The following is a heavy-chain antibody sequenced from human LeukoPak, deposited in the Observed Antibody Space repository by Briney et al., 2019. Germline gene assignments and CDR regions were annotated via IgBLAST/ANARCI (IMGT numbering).Heavy chain of an antibody. Sequence: SETLSLTCTVSGGSISSSSYYWGWIRQPPGQGLEWIGSIYYSGKTYYNPSLKSRVTISVDTSKNQFSLRLTSVTAADTAVYYCARLYSSGYYRNDYWGQGTLVTVSS. V-gene: IGHV4-39*01. D-gene: IGHD3-22*01. CDR1: GGSISSSSYY. J-gene: IGHJ4*02. CDR2: IYYSGKT. CDR3: ARLYSSGYYRNDY.